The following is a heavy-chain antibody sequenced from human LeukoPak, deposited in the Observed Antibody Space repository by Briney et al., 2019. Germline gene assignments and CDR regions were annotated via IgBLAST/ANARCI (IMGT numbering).Heavy chain of an antibody. CDR3: ARHALGVVVPAVPDY. CDR2: IYYSGST. V-gene: IGHV4-39*01. D-gene: IGHD2-2*01. J-gene: IGHJ4*02. CDR1: VGSISSSSYC. Sequence: PSETLSLTCTVSVGSISSSSYCWGWIRHPPGKGLEWIGSIYYSGSTYYTPSLKSRVTISVDTSKNQFSLKLSSVTAADTAVYYCARHALGVVVPAVPDYWGQGTLVTVSS.